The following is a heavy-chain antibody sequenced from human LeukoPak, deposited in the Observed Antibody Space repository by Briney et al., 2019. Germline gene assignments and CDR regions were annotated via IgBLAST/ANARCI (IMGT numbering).Heavy chain of an antibody. CDR1: GFTFSSYW. CDR2: IKQDGSEK. V-gene: IGHV3-7*03. CDR3: ARDGSKYYYYYYGMDV. Sequence: GGSLRLSCAASGFTFSSYWTSWVRQAPGKGLEWVANIKQDGSEKYYVDSVKGRFTISRDNAKNSLYLQMNSLRAEDTAVYYCARDGSKYYYYYYGMDVWGQGTTVTVSS. J-gene: IGHJ6*02.